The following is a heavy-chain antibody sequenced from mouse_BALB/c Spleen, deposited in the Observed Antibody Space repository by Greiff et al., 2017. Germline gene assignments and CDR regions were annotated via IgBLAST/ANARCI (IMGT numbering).Heavy chain of an antibody. D-gene: IGHD2-3*01. CDR1: GFTFSDYY. V-gene: IGHV5-4*02. J-gene: IGHJ1*01. CDR2: ISDGGSYT. CDR3: ARDWDGYYGYFDV. Sequence: EVKLQESGGGLVKPGGSLKLSCAASGFTFSDYYMYWVRQTPEKRLEWVATISDGGSYTYYPDSVKGRFTISRDNAKNNLYLQMSSLKSEDTAMYYCARDWDGYYGYFDVWGAGTTVTVSS.